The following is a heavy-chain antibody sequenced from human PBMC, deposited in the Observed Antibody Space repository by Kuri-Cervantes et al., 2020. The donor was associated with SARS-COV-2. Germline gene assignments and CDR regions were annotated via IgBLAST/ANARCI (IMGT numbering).Heavy chain of an antibody. V-gene: IGHV3-23*01. CDR3: ARDRLWLLYSSSLSPYFDY. J-gene: IGHJ4*02. CDR1: GFTFSSYA. CDR2: ISGSGGST. D-gene: IGHD3-3*01. Sequence: GESLKISCAASGFTFSSYAMSWVRQAPGKGLEWVSAISGSGGSTYYADSVEGRFTISRDNSKNTLYLQMNSLRAEDTAVYYCARDRLWLLYSSSLSPYFDYWGQGTLVTVSS.